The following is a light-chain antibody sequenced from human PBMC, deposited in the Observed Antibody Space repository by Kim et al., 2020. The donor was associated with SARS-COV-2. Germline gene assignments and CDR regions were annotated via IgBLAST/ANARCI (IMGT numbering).Light chain of an antibody. CDR1: SSDIGAGYD. Sequence: QSVLTQPPSVSGAPGQRVTISCTGSSSDIGAGYDVHWYQHLPGTAPKLLIFANTNRPSGVPDRFSGPKSGTSVSLAITGLQAEDEADYYCQSYDSSLSGPLFGGGNQLTVL. CDR2: ANT. J-gene: IGLJ3*02. V-gene: IGLV1-40*01. CDR3: QSYDSSLSGPL.